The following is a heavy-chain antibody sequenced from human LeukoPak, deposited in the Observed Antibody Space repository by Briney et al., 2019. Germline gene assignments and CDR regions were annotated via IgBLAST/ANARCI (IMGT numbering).Heavy chain of an antibody. CDR3: ARHETGEVDY. CDR1: GGSISSSTYY. V-gene: IGHV4-39*01. J-gene: IGHJ4*01. Sequence: PAETLSLTCSVSGGSISSSTYYWGWIRQTPGKGLEWIGSVYYGGSIFYNPSLKSRVTISVDTSKNQFSLKLSSVTAADTAVYYCARHETGEVDYWGQEPWSPSPQ. D-gene: IGHD7-27*01. CDR2: VYYGGSI.